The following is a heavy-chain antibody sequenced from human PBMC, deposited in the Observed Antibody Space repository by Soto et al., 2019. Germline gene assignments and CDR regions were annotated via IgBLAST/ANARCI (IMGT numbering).Heavy chain of an antibody. CDR1: GYTLTELS. J-gene: IGHJ4*02. CDR3: ASSQGNYGDCEEFSALDF. Sequence: ASVKVSCKVSGYTLTELSMHWVRQAPRKGLEWMGDFDPEDGETIYAQKFQGRVTMTEDTSTDTAYMELSSLRSEDTAVYYCASSQGNYGDCEEFSALDFWGKGTLVPVSP. D-gene: IGHD4-17*01. CDR2: FDPEDGET. V-gene: IGHV1-24*01.